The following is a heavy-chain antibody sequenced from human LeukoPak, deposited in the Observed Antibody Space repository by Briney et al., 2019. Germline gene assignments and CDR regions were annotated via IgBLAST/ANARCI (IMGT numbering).Heavy chain of an antibody. Sequence: PSETLSLTCTVSGYSISSGYYWGWLRQPPGKGLEWIGSIYHSGSTYHNPSLKSRVTISVDTSKNQFSLKLSSVTAADTAVYYCARVPLYYYYYMDVWGKGTTVTVSS. CDR1: GYSISSGYY. CDR3: ARVPLYYYYYMDV. CDR2: IYHSGST. J-gene: IGHJ6*03. V-gene: IGHV4-38-2*02.